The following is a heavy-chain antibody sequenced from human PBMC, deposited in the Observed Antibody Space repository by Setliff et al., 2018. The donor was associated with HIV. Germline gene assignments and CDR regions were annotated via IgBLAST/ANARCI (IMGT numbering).Heavy chain of an antibody. Sequence: SDPLSLPFTVSGGYISSGSHYWRWIRQPAGKGLEWIGHIYTSGFTNYNPSLKSRVTISVDTSKNQFSLNLTSVTAADTAVYFCARDQGNPPSRGDIWGQGTMVTVSS. CDR3: ARDQGNPPSRGDI. CDR2: IYTSGFT. V-gene: IGHV4-61*09. J-gene: IGHJ3*02. CDR1: GGYISSGSHY.